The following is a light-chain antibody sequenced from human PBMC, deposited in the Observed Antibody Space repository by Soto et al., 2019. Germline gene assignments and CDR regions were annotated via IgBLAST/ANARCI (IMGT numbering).Light chain of an antibody. Sequence: QSALTQPRSVSESPGQSVTISCSGTSSDVGGYKYVSWYQQHPGKAPKLMIYDVSKRPSGVPDRFSGSKSGSTAFLTISGLQAEDEADYYCCSYAGSFTWVFGGGTKLTVL. V-gene: IGLV2-11*01. CDR3: CSYAGSFTWV. CDR1: SSDVGGYKY. J-gene: IGLJ3*02. CDR2: DVS.